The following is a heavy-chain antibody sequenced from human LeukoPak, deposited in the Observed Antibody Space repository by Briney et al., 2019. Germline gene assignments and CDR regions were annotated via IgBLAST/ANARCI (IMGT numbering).Heavy chain of an antibody. V-gene: IGHV4-59*01. Sequence: KSSETLSLTCTVSGASISTNYWSWIRQPPEKGLEWIGYVYYGGNTNYNPSLKSRVTISVDTLKNQFSLKLSSVTAADTAVYYCARTTEAHSWRTRYYDYYMDVWGKGTTVTVSS. CDR3: ARTTEAHSWRTRYYDYYMDV. CDR1: GASISTNY. CDR2: VYYGGNT. D-gene: IGHD6-13*01. J-gene: IGHJ6*03.